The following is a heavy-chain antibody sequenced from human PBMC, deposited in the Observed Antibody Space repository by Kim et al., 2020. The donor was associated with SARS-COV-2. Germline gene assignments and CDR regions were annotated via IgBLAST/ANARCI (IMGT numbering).Heavy chain of an antibody. CDR3: AAPGYCSTPSCFPTY. V-gene: IGHV3-23*01. Sequence: DCVKGRFTISSDNSENTLYLQMNSLRAEDTALYYCAAPGYCSTPSCFPTYWGQGTLVTVSS. J-gene: IGHJ4*02. D-gene: IGHD2-2*03.